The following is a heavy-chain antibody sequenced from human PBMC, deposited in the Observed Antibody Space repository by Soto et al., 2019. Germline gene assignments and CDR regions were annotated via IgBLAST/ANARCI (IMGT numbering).Heavy chain of an antibody. D-gene: IGHD3-16*02. CDR1: GGSFSGYY. V-gene: IGHV4-34*01. CDR2: INHSGST. Sequence: SETLSLTCAVYGGSFSGYYWSWIRQPPGKGLEWIGEINHSGSTNYNPSLKSRVTISVDTSKNQFSLKLSSVTAADTAVYYCARGKLSDYVWASYRYQFDYWCQGTVLTVSS. J-gene: IGHJ4*02. CDR3: ARGKLSDYVWASYRYQFDY.